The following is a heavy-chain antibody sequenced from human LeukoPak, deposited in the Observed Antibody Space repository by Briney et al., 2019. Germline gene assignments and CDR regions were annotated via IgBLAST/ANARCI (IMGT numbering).Heavy chain of an antibody. CDR2: IYHSGST. Sequence: PSQTLSLTCTVSGGSISSGGHYWSWIRQPPGKGLEWIGYIYHSGSTYYNSSLKSRVTISVDRSKNQFSLKLSSVTAADTAVYYCARFYYDILTGHRYFDYWGQGTLVTVSS. J-gene: IGHJ4*02. V-gene: IGHV4-30-2*02. D-gene: IGHD3-9*01. CDR1: GGSISSGGHY. CDR3: ARFYYDILTGHRYFDY.